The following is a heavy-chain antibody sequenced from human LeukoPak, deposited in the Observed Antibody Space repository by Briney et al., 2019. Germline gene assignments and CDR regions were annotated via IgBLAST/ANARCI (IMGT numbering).Heavy chain of an antibody. CDR1: GGTFSSYA. Sequence: SVKVSRKASGGTFSSYAISWVRQAPGQGLEWMGRIIPILGIANYAQKFQGRVTITADKSTSTAYMELSSLRSEDTAVYYCARSSRGDYVDYWGQGTLVTVSS. V-gene: IGHV1-69*04. J-gene: IGHJ4*02. CDR3: ARSSRGDYVDY. D-gene: IGHD4-17*01. CDR2: IIPILGIA.